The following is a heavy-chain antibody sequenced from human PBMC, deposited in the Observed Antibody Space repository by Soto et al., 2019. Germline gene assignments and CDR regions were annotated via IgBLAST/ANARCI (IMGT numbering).Heavy chain of an antibody. CDR1: GGTFSSYA. D-gene: IGHD3-10*01. CDR2: IIPIFGTA. CDR3: ARYYYGSGSYYITWLDP. Sequence: GASVKVSCKASGGTFSSYAISWVRQAPGQGLEWMGGIIPIFGTANYAQKFQGRVTITADKSTSTAYMELSSLRSEDTAVYYCARYYYGSGSYYITWLDPWGQGTLVTVSS. J-gene: IGHJ5*02. V-gene: IGHV1-69*06.